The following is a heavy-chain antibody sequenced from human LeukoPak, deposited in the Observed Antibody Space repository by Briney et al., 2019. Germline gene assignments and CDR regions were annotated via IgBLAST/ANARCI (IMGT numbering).Heavy chain of an antibody. D-gene: IGHD2-2*01. J-gene: IGHJ6*02. V-gene: IGHV3-30*18. CDR1: GLTFGSYG. CDR2: ISYDGSNK. CDR3: ANTGPSAAINYYNYYGMDV. Sequence: GGSLRLSCAASGLTFGSYGMHWVRQAPGKGLEWVAVISYDGSNKYYADSVKGRFTISRDNSKNTLYLQMNSLRAEDTAVYYCANTGPSAAINYYNYYGMDVWGQGTTVTVSS.